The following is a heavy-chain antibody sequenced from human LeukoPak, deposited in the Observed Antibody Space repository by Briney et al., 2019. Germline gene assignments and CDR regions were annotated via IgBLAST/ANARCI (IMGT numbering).Heavy chain of an antibody. CDR3: ARVVYGSSPDR. D-gene: IGHD6-6*01. CDR2: IYYSGST. Sequence: SETLSLTCAVYGGSFSGYYWGWIRQPPGKGLQWIGTIYYSGSTYYNPSLKSRVTISVDTSKNQFSLRLTSVTSADTAVYYCARVVYGSSPDRWGQGTLVTVSS. V-gene: IGHV4-34*01. J-gene: IGHJ5*02. CDR1: GGSFSGYY.